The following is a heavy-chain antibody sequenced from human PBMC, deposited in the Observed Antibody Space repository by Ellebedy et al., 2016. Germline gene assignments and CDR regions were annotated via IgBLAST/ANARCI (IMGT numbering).Heavy chain of an antibody. J-gene: IGHJ4*02. CDR3: ARAGDVFTFDY. CDR1: GGSISSYY. CDR2: IYYSGST. D-gene: IGHD3-10*01. Sequence: SETLSLTCTVSGGSISSYYWSWIRQPPGKGLEWIGYIYYSGSTNYNPSLKSRVTISVDTSKNQFSLKLSSVTAADTAVYYCARAGDVFTFDYWGQGTLVTVSS. V-gene: IGHV4-59*01.